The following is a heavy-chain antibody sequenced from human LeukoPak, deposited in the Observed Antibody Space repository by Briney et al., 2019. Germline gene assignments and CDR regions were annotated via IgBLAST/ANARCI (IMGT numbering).Heavy chain of an antibody. CDR2: IYYSGST. CDR3: ARVWGYCSSTSCSDYYYYYMDV. D-gene: IGHD2-2*01. Sequence: SETLSLTCAVYGGSFSSYYWSWIRQPPGKGLEWIGYIYYSGSTNYNPSLKSRVTISVDTSKNQFSLQLSSVTAADTAVYYCARVWGYCSSTSCSDYYYYYMDVWGKGTTVTISS. V-gene: IGHV4-59*01. CDR1: GGSFSSYY. J-gene: IGHJ6*03.